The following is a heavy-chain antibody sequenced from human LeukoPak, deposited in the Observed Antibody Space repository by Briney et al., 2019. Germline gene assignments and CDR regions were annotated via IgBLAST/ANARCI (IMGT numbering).Heavy chain of an antibody. CDR1: GFTFSSYA. CDR2: ISYDGSNK. J-gene: IGHJ4*02. D-gene: IGHD2-2*02. V-gene: IGHV3-30-3*01. CDR3: ARDKGDIVVVPAAIFGGEGDY. Sequence: PGGSLRLSCAASGFTFSSYAMHWVRQAPGKGLEWVAVISYDGSNKYYADSVKGRFTISRDNSKNTLYLQMNSLRAEDTAVYYCARDKGDIVVVPAAIFGGEGDYWGQGTLVTVSS.